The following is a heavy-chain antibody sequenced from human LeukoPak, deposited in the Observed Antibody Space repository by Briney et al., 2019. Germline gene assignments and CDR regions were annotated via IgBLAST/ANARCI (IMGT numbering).Heavy chain of an antibody. V-gene: IGHV5-51*01. CDR1: GYRFTSYW. CDR2: IYPGDSDT. Sequence: GESLKISCKGSGYRFTSYWIGWVRQMPGKGLEGMGLIYPGDSDTRYSPSFQGQVTISADKSVSTAFLQWSSLKASDTAMYYCASPDYYDSSGYSPGVGYWGQGTLVTVSS. D-gene: IGHD3-22*01. CDR3: ASPDYYDSSGYSPGVGY. J-gene: IGHJ4*02.